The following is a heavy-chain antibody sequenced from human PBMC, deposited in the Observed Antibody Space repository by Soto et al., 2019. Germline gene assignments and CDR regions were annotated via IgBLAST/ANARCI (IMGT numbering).Heavy chain of an antibody. CDR1: GFIFNNYW. CDR2: IKQDGSEK. J-gene: IGHJ4*02. CDR3: ARDAYYDESSGYFGY. Sequence: EVQLVESGGGLVQPGGSLRLSCAASGFIFNNYWMTWVRQAPGKGLEWVANIKQDGSEKYYVDSVKGRFTISRDNAKNSLYLQMNSLRGDETAVYYCARDAYYDESSGYFGYWGQGTLVTVSS. V-gene: IGHV3-7*01. D-gene: IGHD3-22*01.